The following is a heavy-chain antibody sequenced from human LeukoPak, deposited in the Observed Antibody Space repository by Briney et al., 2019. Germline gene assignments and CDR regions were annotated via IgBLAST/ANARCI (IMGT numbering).Heavy chain of an antibody. J-gene: IGHJ4*02. CDR1: GFIFDDYA. Sequence: GGSLRLSCAASGFIFDDYAMHWVRQAPGKGLEWVSGISWNSGTIGYADSVKGRFTISRDNSKNTLYLQMNSLRAEDTAVYYCAKRERRIVDYWGQGTLVTVSS. V-gene: IGHV3-9*01. CDR3: AKRERRIVDY. D-gene: IGHD2/OR15-2a*01. CDR2: ISWNSGTI.